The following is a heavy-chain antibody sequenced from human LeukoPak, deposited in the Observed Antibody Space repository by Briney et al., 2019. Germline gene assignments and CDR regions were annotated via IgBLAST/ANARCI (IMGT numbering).Heavy chain of an antibody. V-gene: IGHV4-59*01. CDR3: ARHPDDYYYDRGAHFDY. CDR1: GGSMSSYY. D-gene: IGHD3-22*01. CDR2: IYSSGDT. J-gene: IGHJ4*02. Sequence: SETLSLTCTVSGGSMSSYYWSWIRQPPGKGLEWIGYIYSSGDTNYNPSLKSRVSISVDTSKNQFSLKLSSVTAAATAVYYCARHPDDYYYDRGAHFDYWGQGTLVTVSS.